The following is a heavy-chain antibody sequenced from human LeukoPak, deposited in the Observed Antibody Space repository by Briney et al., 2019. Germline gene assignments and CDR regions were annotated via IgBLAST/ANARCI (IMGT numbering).Heavy chain of an antibody. Sequence: SETLSLTCTVSGGSISSGSYYWRWIRQPAGKGLEWVGRIYTSGITNYNPSLKSRVTISVDTSKNQFSLELSSVTAADTAVYYCARAYGSGSLDAFDIWGQGTMVTVSS. CDR2: IYTSGIT. CDR1: GGSISSGSYY. V-gene: IGHV4-61*02. CDR3: ARAYGSGSLDAFDI. J-gene: IGHJ3*02. D-gene: IGHD3-10*01.